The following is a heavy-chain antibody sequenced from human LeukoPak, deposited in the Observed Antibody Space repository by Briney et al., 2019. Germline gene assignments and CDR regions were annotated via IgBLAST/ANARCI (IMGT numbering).Heavy chain of an antibody. J-gene: IGHJ5*02. V-gene: IGHV4-61*01. D-gene: IGHD3-22*01. CDR1: GGSVSSGSYY. CDR2: IYYSGST. CDR3: ARDRLVVPYYYDSSGIGAHWFDP. Sequence: PSETLSLTCTVSGGSVSSGSYYWSWIRQPPGKGLEWIGYIYYSGSTNYNPSLKSRVTISVDTSKNQFSLKLSSVTAADTAVYYCARDRLVVPYYYDSSGIGAHWFDPWGQGTLVTVSS.